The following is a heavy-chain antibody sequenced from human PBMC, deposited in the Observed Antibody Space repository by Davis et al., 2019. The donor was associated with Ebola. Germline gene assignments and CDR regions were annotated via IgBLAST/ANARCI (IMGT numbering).Heavy chain of an antibody. CDR2: IYYSGNT. D-gene: IGHD5-18*01. Sequence: PSETLSLTCTVSGGSISSSSYSWGWIRQPPGKGLEWIGSIYYSGNTYYNPSLKSRVTISVDTSKNQFSLKLSSVTAADTAVYYCVRIGGYGYADDAFDIWGQGTMVTVSS. V-gene: IGHV4-39*07. CDR1: GGSISSSSYS. CDR3: VRIGGYGYADDAFDI. J-gene: IGHJ3*02.